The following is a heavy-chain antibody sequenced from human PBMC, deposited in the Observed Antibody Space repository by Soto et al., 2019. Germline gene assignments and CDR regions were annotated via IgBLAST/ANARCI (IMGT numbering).Heavy chain of an antibody. CDR2: IYYSGST. Sequence: PSETLSLTCTVSGVSISSYYWSWIRQPPGKGLEWIGYIYYSGSTNYNPSLKSRVTISVDTSKNQFSLKLSSVTAADTAVYYCARITYYYDSSGYSTPYNWFDPWGQGTLVTVS. J-gene: IGHJ5*02. V-gene: IGHV4-59*01. CDR1: GVSISSYY. CDR3: ARITYYYDSSGYSTPYNWFDP. D-gene: IGHD3-22*01.